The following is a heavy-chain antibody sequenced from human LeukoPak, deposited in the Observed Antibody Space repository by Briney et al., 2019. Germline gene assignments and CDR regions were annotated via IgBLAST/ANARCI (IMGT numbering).Heavy chain of an antibody. J-gene: IGHJ4*02. CDR1: GFTFSSYA. D-gene: IGHD3-22*01. V-gene: IGHV3-23*01. CDR2: ISGSGGST. CDR3: AKDPYYYDSSGYRYFDY. Sequence: GGSLRLSCAASGFTFSSYAMSWVRQAPGKGLEWVSAISGSGGSTYYADSVKGRFTFSRDNSKNTLYLQMNSMRAEDTAVYYCAKDPYYYDSSGYRYFDYWGQGTLVTVSS.